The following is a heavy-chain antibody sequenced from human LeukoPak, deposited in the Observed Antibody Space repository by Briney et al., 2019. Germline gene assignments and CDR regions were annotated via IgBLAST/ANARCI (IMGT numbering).Heavy chain of an antibody. Sequence: PSETLSLTCTVSGGSISSYYWSWIRQPPGKGLEWIGYIYYSGSTNYNPSLKSRVTISVDTSKNQSSLKLTSVTAADTAVYYCARYCSGGSCGFDPWGQGTLVTVSS. V-gene: IGHV4-59*01. CDR3: ARYCSGGSCGFDP. D-gene: IGHD2-15*01. J-gene: IGHJ5*02. CDR1: GGSISSYY. CDR2: IYYSGST.